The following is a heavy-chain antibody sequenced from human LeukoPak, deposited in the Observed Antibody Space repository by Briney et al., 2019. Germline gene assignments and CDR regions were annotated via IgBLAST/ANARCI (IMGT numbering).Heavy chain of an antibody. D-gene: IGHD3-16*02. CDR2: TYYRSKWYN. CDR1: GDSVSSNSAA. J-gene: IGHJ4*02. Sequence: SQTLSLTFAISGDSVSSNSAAWNWIRESPSRGLEWLGSTYYRSKWYNDYVVSVKSRITINQDKSKNQFSLQLNSVTPEDTAVYYCARVSRSSDYVWGSYRYNLWVFDYWGQGTLVTVSS. CDR3: ARVSRSSDYVWGSYRYNLWVFDY. V-gene: IGHV6-1*01.